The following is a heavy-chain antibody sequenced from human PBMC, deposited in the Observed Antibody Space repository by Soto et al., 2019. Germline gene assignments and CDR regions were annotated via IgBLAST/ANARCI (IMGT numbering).Heavy chain of an antibody. CDR2: IVSNGGIT. D-gene: IGHD3-9*01. CDR3: ARDYREILTGFNWFDP. CDR1: GFSFSSYA. V-gene: IGHV3-64*01. Sequence: GGSLRLSCAAPGFSFSSYAMHWVRQAPGKGLEYVSGIVSNGGITYYANSVKGRFTISRDNSKNTLYLQMGSLRAEDMAVYYCARDYREILTGFNWFDPWGQGT. J-gene: IGHJ5*02.